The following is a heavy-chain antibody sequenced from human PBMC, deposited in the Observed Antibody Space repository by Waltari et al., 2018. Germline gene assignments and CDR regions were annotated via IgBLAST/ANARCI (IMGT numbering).Heavy chain of an antibody. CDR3: AKGGLGGAYGDYGTRQYFDY. V-gene: IGHV3-23*01. D-gene: IGHD4-17*01. Sequence: EVQLFESGGGLVQPGGSLRLSCAASGFTFSSYAMSWVRQAPGKGLEWVSAISVSGGSTYYADSVKGRFTISRDNSKNTLYLQMNSLRAEDTAVYYCAKGGLGGAYGDYGTRQYFDYWGQGTLVTVSS. J-gene: IGHJ4*02. CDR2: ISVSGGST. CDR1: GFTFSSYA.